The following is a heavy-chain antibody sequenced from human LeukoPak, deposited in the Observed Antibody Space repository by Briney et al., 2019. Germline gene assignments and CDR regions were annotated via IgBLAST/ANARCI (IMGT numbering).Heavy chain of an antibody. CDR1: GGSISSYY. Sequence: SETLSLTRTVSGGSISSYYWSWIRQPAGKGLEWIGRIYTSGSTNYNPSLKSRVTTSVDTSKNQFSLKLSSVTAADTAVYYCARSITMIVVVQDAFDIWGQGTMVTVSS. CDR2: IYTSGST. J-gene: IGHJ3*02. CDR3: ARSITMIVVVQDAFDI. V-gene: IGHV4-4*07. D-gene: IGHD3-22*01.